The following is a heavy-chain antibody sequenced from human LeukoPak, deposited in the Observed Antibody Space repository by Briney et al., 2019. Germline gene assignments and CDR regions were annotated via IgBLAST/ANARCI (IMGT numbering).Heavy chain of an antibody. J-gene: IGHJ4*02. CDR3: ARGERYSSGWYGEYYFDY. Sequence: SETLSLTCTVSGGSISSYYWSWIRQPPGKGLEWIGYIYYSGSTNYNPSLKSRVTISVDTSKNQFSLKLSSVTAADTAVYYCARGERYSSGWYGEYYFDYWGQGTLVTVSS. D-gene: IGHD6-19*01. CDR1: GGSISSYY. V-gene: IGHV4-59*08. CDR2: IYYSGST.